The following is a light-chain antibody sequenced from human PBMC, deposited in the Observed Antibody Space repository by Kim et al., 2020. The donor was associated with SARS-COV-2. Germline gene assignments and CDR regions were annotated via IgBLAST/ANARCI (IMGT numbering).Light chain of an antibody. CDR3: QAWDSSTHNYV. J-gene: IGLJ1*01. CDR2: QDN. Sequence: PGQTTGSTCAAYELVVEDVSWNQQEPGQSPVVVIYQDNQRPSGIPERFSGSNSGNTATLTIGGTQAMDEADYYCQAWDSSTHNYVFGAGTKVTDL. V-gene: IGLV3-1*01. CDR1: ELVVED.